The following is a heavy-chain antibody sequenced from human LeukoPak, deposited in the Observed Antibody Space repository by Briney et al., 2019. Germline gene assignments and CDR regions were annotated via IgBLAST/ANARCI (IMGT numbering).Heavy chain of an antibody. Sequence: SETLSLTCNVSGGSISSSSYYWGWIRQPPGKGLEWIGSINYSGSTYYNPSLKSRVAISVDTSKNQFSLKLSSVTAADTAVYYCARSFSGGYWYFDYWGQGTLVTVSS. D-gene: IGHD6-25*01. V-gene: IGHV4-39*01. CDR1: GGSISSSSYY. J-gene: IGHJ4*02. CDR3: ARSFSGGYWYFDY. CDR2: INYSGST.